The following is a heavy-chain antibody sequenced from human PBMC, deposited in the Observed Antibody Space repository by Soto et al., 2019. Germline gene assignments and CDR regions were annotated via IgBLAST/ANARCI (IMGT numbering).Heavy chain of an antibody. V-gene: IGHV4-31*03. CDR2: IYYSGST. CDR3: AGGWVVAATPDAVDI. D-gene: IGHD2-15*01. J-gene: IGHJ3*02. CDR1: GGSISSGGYS. Sequence: QVQLQESGPGLVKPSQTLSLTCTVSGGSISSGGYSWSWIRQHPGKGLEWIGYIYYSGSTSCNPSLKRRVTKAGDTSKNQCALKRSSVTAADTAVYYCAGGWVVAATPDAVDIWGQGTMVTGSS.